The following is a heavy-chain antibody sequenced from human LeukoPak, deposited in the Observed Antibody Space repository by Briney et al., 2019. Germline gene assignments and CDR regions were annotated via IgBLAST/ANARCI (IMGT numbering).Heavy chain of an antibody. Sequence: PGGSLRLSCTASGFTFCDYAMSWVRQAPGKGLEWVAIISYDGSNKYYADSVQGRFTISRDNSKNTLYLQMNSLRAEDTAVYYCAKDLGGGSGCYDLWGRGTLVTVSS. V-gene: IGHV3-30*04. J-gene: IGHJ2*01. D-gene: IGHD6-19*01. CDR3: AKDLGGGSGCYDL. CDR2: ISYDGSNK. CDR1: GFTFCDYA.